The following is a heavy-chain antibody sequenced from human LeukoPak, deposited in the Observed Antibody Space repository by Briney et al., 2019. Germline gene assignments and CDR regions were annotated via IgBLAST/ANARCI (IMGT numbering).Heavy chain of an antibody. Sequence: GGSLRLSCAASGFTFSSYSMNWVRQAPGKGLEWVSSISSSSSYIYYADSVKGRFTISRDNAKNSLYLQMNSLRAEDTAVYYCARIYGDYLNWFDPWGQGTLVTVSS. CDR1: GFTFSSYS. CDR3: ARIYGDYLNWFDP. D-gene: IGHD4-17*01. V-gene: IGHV3-21*01. J-gene: IGHJ5*02. CDR2: ISSSSSYI.